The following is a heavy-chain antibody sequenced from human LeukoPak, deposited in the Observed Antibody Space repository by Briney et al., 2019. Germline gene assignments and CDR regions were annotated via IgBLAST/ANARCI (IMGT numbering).Heavy chain of an antibody. Sequence: GGSLRLSCAASGFTVSSNYMSWVRQAPGRGLEWVSVIYSGGSTYYADSVKGRFTISRDNSKNTLYLQMNSLRAEDTAVYYCAKDREVGATYFDHWGQGTLVTVSS. CDR2: IYSGGST. V-gene: IGHV3-53*01. J-gene: IGHJ4*02. CDR1: GFTVSSNY. D-gene: IGHD1-26*01. CDR3: AKDREVGATYFDH.